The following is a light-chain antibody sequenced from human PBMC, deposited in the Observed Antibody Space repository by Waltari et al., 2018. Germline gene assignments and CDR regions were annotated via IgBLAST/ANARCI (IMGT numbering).Light chain of an antibody. V-gene: IGLV1-40*01. J-gene: IGLJ3*02. Sequence: QSVLSQPPSLSAAPGQRGTISFTGSCSNIGPGYDLHWYQQLPGTAPKRLIYGNANRPSGVPDRFSGSKSGTSVSLAITGLQAEDEAYYYCQSYDSSLRVFGGGTKLTVL. CDR1: CSNIGPGYD. CDR3: QSYDSSLRV. CDR2: GNA.